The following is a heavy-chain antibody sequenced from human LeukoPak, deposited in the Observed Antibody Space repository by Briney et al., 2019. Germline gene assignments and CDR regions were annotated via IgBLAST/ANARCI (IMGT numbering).Heavy chain of an antibody. CDR1: GGSISSYY. V-gene: IGHV4-4*07. D-gene: IGHD1-26*01. CDR3: AIENSGSYREFDY. Sequence: SETLSLTCTVYGGSISSYYWSWIRQPAGKGLEWIGRIYTSVSTNYNASLKSRVSMSVDTSKNQFSLKLSSVTAAATAVIYCAIENSGSYREFDYWGQGTLVTVSS. CDR2: IYTSVST. J-gene: IGHJ4*02.